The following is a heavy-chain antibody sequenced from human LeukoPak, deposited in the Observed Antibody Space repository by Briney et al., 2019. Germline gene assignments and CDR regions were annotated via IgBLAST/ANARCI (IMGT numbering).Heavy chain of an antibody. CDR3: ATLLAYDSSLGLDYFDY. Sequence: ASVKVSCKASGYTFTSYAMNWVRQAPGQGLEWMGWINTNTGNPTYAQGFTGRFVFSLDTSVSTAYLQISSLKAEDTAVYYCATLLAYDSSLGLDYFDYWGQGTLVTVSS. V-gene: IGHV7-4-1*02. CDR2: INTNTGNP. D-gene: IGHD3-22*01. CDR1: GYTFTSYA. J-gene: IGHJ4*02.